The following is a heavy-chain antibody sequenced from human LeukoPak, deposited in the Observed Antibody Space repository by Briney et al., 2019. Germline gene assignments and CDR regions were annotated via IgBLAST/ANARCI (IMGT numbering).Heavy chain of an antibody. V-gene: IGHV3-21*01. J-gene: IGHJ4*02. D-gene: IGHD1-26*01. CDR3: ARVAGSGSYEAEYYFDY. CDR1: GFTFSSYS. Sequence: GGSLRLSCAASGFTFSSYSMNWVRQAPGKGLEWVSSISSSSSYIYYADSVKGRFTISRDNAKNSLYLQMNSLRAEDTAVYYCARVAGSGSYEAEYYFDYWGQGTLVTVSS. CDR2: ISSSSSYI.